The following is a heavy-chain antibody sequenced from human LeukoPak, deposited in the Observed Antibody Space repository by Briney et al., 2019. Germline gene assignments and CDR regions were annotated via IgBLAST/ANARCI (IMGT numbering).Heavy chain of an antibody. V-gene: IGHV3-23*01. CDR1: GFTFSSYA. Sequence: GVSLRLSCAASGFTFSSYAMSWVRQAPGKGLEWVSAISGSGGSTYYADSVKGRVTISRDNSKNTLYLQMNSLRAEDTAVYYCAKGGCSGGSCYYPYYFDYWGQGTLVTVSS. CDR2: ISGSGGST. J-gene: IGHJ4*02. D-gene: IGHD2-15*01. CDR3: AKGGCSGGSCYYPYYFDY.